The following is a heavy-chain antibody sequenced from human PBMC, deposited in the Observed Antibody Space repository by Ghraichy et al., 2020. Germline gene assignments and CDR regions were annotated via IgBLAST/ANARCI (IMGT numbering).Heavy chain of an antibody. CDR1: GYTFTDYH. D-gene: IGHD3-3*01. CDR2: INAKTGAT. CDR3: VREEWYFAS. J-gene: IGHJ4*02. V-gene: IGHV1-2*02. Sequence: ASVKVSCKASGYTFTDYHVHWVRQAPGQGLEWMGCINAKTGATTYAQDLQGRVTMTRDTSITTAYMELSSLTSDDTAIYYCVREEWYFASWGQGTLVIVSS.